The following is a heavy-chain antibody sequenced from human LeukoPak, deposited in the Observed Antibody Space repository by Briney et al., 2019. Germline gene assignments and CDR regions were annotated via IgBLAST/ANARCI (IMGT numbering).Heavy chain of an antibody. J-gene: IGHJ1*01. V-gene: IGHV3-33*01. Sequence: GGSLRLSCAASGFTFSSYGMHWARQAPGKGLEWAAVIWYDGSNKYYADSVKGRFTISRDNAKNTLYLQMNSLRAEDTAVYYCARDYDSSGYYPFQHWGQGTLVTVSS. D-gene: IGHD3-22*01. CDR1: GFTFSSYG. CDR2: IWYDGSNK. CDR3: ARDYDSSGYYPFQH.